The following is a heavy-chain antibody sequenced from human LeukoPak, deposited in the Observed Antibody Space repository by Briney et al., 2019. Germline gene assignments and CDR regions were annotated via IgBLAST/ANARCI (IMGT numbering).Heavy chain of an antibody. V-gene: IGHV4-4*02. Sequence: SETLSLACAVSGYSVTSGYWWSWVRQSPGKGLEWIGEINHSGSTTNYNPSLKSRVAISLDKPNNQFSLEVTSVTAADTAVYFCARHRPPEEGYCSAGSCYPRYEFDKWGQGTLVTVSS. J-gene: IGHJ4*02. CDR1: GYSVTSGYW. CDR3: ARHRPPEEGYCSAGSCYPRYEFDK. CDR2: INHSGSTT. D-gene: IGHD2-15*01.